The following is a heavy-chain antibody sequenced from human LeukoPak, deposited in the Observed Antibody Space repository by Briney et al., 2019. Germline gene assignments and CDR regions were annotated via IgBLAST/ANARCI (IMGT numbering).Heavy chain of an antibody. V-gene: IGHV3-23*01. D-gene: IGHD5-18*01. J-gene: IGHJ4*02. CDR1: GFTFSSYA. CDR3: AKDASLWTYYFDY. Sequence: GGSLRLSCAASGFTFSSYALSWVRHAPGKGLEWVSAISGSGGSTNYADSVKGRFTISRDNSKNTLYLQMNSLRAESTAVYYCAKDASLWTYYFDYWGQGTLVTVSS. CDR2: ISGSGGST.